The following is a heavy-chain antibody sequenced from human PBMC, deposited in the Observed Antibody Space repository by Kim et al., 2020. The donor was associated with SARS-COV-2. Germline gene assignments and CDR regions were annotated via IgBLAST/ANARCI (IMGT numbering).Heavy chain of an antibody. CDR2: IYSSGSI. CDR3: ARIYSSNFYLDV. J-gene: IGHJ6*03. V-gene: IGHV4-39*01. Sequence: SETLSLTCTVSDGSVSGLAWTRQPPGKGLEWIGNIYSSGSIYYSPSHKSRVTMSADTSKSQFSLRLSSVAAADTAVYYCARIYSSNFYLDVWGKGISVTV. CDR1: DGSVSGL. D-gene: IGHD2-15*01.